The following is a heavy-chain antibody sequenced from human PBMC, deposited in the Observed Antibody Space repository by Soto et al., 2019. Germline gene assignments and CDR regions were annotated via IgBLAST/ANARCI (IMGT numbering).Heavy chain of an antibody. Sequence: ASVKVSCKASGYTFSIHAIHWVRQAPGQSLEWVGWINGGDGKIEYSQNFQGRVTLTRDTSTTTVYMELKTLTSEDTAVYYCARGFYGSADFWGQGPLVTVSS. CDR2: INGGDGKI. CDR1: GYTFSIHA. J-gene: IGHJ4*02. CDR3: ARGFYGSADF. D-gene: IGHD3-10*01. V-gene: IGHV1-3*01.